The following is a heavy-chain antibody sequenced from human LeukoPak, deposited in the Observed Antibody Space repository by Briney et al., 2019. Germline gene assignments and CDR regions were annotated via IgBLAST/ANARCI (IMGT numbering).Heavy chain of an antibody. CDR3: ARARDPYYDSSNYYYYYYYMDV. V-gene: IGHV4-38-2*01. D-gene: IGHD3-22*01. CDR2: IYHSGST. CDR1: GYSISSGYY. J-gene: IGHJ6*03. Sequence: PSEALSLTCAVSGYSISSGYYWGWIRQPPGKGLEWIGSIYHSGSTYYNPSLKSRVTISVDTSKNQFSLKLSSVTAADTAVYYCARARDPYYDSSNYYYYYYYMDVWGKGTTVTVSS.